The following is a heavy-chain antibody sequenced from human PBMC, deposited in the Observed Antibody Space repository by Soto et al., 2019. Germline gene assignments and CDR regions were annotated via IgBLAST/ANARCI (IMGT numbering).Heavy chain of an antibody. CDR1: GFTFRNHA. CDR2: IAHDGSNA. J-gene: IGHJ6*02. Sequence: QVQLVESGGGVVQPGGSLRLSCAASGFTFRNHAMHWVRQAPGKGLECLAVIAHDGSNAFYRDSVKGRFTVSRDNSKNTLYLYMNSLRSEDTGVYCCARGDREDILVVVGARPGEYGTDIWCQGTTVIVSS. D-gene: IGHD2-15*01. CDR3: ARGDREDILVVVGARPGEYGTDI. V-gene: IGHV3-30-3*01.